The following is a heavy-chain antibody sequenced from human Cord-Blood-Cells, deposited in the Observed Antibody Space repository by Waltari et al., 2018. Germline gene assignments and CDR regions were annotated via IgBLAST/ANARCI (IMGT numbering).Heavy chain of an antibody. CDR2: IKQDGSGK. Sequence: EVQLVESGGGLVQPGGSLRLSCAASGFTFSSYWMSWVRQAPGKGLEWVANIKQDGSGKYYVDSVKGRFTISRDNAKNSLYLQMNGLRAEDTAVYYCARGGKTSIAARPGAFDIWGQGTMVTVSS. CDR1: GFTFSSYW. D-gene: IGHD6-6*01. J-gene: IGHJ3*02. CDR3: ARGGKTSIAARPGAFDI. V-gene: IGHV3-7*01.